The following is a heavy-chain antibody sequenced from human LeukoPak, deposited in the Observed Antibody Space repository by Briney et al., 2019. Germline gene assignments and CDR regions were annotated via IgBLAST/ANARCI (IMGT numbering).Heavy chain of an antibody. CDR3: ARAEISTLGYCSGGSCYPAYFQH. Sequence: NPGGSLRLSCAASEFSVGSNYMTWVRQAPGKGLEWVANIKQDGSQTYHADSVKGRFTISRDNSKNTLYLQMNSLRAEDTAVYYCARAEISTLGYCSGGSCYPAYFQHWGQGTLVTVSS. CDR1: EFSVGSNY. V-gene: IGHV3-7*01. D-gene: IGHD2-15*01. CDR2: IKQDGSQT. J-gene: IGHJ1*01.